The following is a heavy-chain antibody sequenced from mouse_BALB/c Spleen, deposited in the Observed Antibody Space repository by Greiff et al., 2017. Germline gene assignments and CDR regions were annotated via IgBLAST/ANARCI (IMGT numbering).Heavy chain of an antibody. CDR2: IDPENGNT. Sequence: VQLQQSGAELVRPGALVKLSCKASGFNIKDYYMHWVKQRPEQGLEWIGWIDPENGNTIYDPKFQGKASITADTSSNTAYLQLSSLTSEDTAVYYCARRDGNSPFAYWGQGTLVTVSA. V-gene: IGHV14-1*02. J-gene: IGHJ3*01. CDR1: GFNIKDYY. CDR3: ARRDGNSPFAY. D-gene: IGHD2-1*01.